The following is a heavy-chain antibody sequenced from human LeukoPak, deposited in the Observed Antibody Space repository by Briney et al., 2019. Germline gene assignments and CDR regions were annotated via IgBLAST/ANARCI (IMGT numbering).Heavy chain of an antibody. J-gene: IGHJ3*02. D-gene: IGHD7-27*01. CDR2: MNPNSGNT. V-gene: IGHV1-8*02. CDR3: ARAWVIARLGDALDM. CDR1: GYTFTSYY. Sequence: VASVTVSCKASGYTFTSYYMHWVRQAPGQGLEWMGWMNPNSGNTGYAQKFQGRVTMTRNTSISTAYMELSSLRSEDTAVYYCARAWVIARLGDALDMWGQGTMVTVYS.